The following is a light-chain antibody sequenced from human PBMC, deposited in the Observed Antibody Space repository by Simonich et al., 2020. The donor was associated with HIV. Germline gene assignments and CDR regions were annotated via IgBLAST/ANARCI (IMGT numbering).Light chain of an antibody. Sequence: EIVMTQSPATLSGSPGERATLSCRASQSVSSNLAWYQKKPAQAPRLLIYDASNRATGIPARFRGSGSGTDFTLTISSLQPEDFATYYCQQSYSTLPYTFGQGTKLEIK. CDR3: QQSYSTLPYT. V-gene: IGKV3D-15*01. CDR2: DAS. J-gene: IGKJ2*01. CDR1: QSVSSN.